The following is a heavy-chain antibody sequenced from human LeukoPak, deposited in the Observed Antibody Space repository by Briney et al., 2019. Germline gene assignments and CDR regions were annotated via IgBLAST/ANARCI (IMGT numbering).Heavy chain of an antibody. CDR3: ARVYGNTSWSYMDV. CDR1: GGSISSYY. J-gene: IGHJ6*03. CDR2: IYYSGST. V-gene: IGHV4-59*01. Sequence: VKPSETLSLTCTVSGGSISSYYWSWIRQPPGKGLEWIGYIYYSGSTNYNPSLKSRVTISVDTSKNQFSLKLSSVTAADTAVYYCARVYGNTSWSYMDVWGKGTTVTVSS. D-gene: IGHD2-2*01.